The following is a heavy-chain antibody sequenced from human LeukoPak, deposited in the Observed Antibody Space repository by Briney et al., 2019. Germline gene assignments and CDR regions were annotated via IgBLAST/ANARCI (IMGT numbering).Heavy chain of an antibody. Sequence: GGSLRLSCAASGFTFSAYHINRVRQAPGKGLEWISYISTTGTTIHYADSVKGRFAISRDNAKSSLYLQMNSLRDEDTAVYYCARVWQDYSGVDYWGQGTLVTVSS. D-gene: IGHD2-21*01. CDR3: ARVWQDYSGVDY. V-gene: IGHV3-48*02. CDR1: GFTFSAYH. J-gene: IGHJ4*02. CDR2: ISTTGTTI.